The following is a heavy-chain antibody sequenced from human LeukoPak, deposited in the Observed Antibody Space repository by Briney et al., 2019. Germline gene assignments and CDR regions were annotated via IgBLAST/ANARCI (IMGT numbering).Heavy chain of an antibody. V-gene: IGHV4-39*01. D-gene: IGHD3-10*01. CDR1: GFTFSSYW. J-gene: IGHJ4*02. Sequence: PGGSLRLSCAASGFTFSSYWMSWVRRSPGEGLEWIGSIYYSGSTYNNPSLRSRITISVDTSKNHFSLKLTSVTAADTAVYYCARHLMFRDSTYGPHLDYWGQGTLVTVSS. CDR3: ARHLMFRDSTYGPHLDY. CDR2: IYYSGST.